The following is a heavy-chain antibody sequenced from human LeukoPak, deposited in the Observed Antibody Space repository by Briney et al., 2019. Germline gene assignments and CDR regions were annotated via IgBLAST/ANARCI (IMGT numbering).Heavy chain of an antibody. Sequence: PGRSLRLSCAASGFTFSSYGMHWVRQAPEKGLEYVSGISANGGSTSYADPVKDRFTISRDNSKTTLYLQMSSLRAEDTAVYYCVNLASSSSVQSTWGQGTLVTVSS. J-gene: IGHJ4*02. D-gene: IGHD3-10*01. CDR2: ISANGGST. CDR1: GFTFSSYG. CDR3: VNLASSSSVQST. V-gene: IGHV3-64D*06.